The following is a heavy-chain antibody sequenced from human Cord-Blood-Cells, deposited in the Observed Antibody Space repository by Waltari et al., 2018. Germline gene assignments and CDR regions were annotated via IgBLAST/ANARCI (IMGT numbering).Heavy chain of an antibody. Sequence: QLQLQESGPGLVKPSETLSLTCTVSGGSISSSSYYWGWLRQPPGKVLEWIGSIYYSGSTYYNPSLKSRVTISVDTSKNQFSLKLSSVTAADTAVYYCASSFGSGSYYWYFDLWGRGTLVTVSS. CDR2: IYYSGST. J-gene: IGHJ2*01. V-gene: IGHV4-39*01. D-gene: IGHD3-10*01. CDR1: GGSISSSSYY. CDR3: ASSFGSGSYYWYFDL.